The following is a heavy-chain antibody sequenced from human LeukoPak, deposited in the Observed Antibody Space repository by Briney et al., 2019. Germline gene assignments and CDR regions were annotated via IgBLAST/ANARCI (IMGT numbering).Heavy chain of an antibody. Sequence: ASVKVSCKASGYTFTSYDINWVRQATGQGLEWMGWMNPNSGNTGYAQKFQGRVTMTRDTSISTAYMELSRLRSDDTAVYYCAREVIGGYSYGSDYWGQGTLVTVSS. CDR3: AREVIGGYSYGSDY. CDR2: MNPNSGNT. J-gene: IGHJ4*02. D-gene: IGHD5-18*01. CDR1: GYTFTSYD. V-gene: IGHV1-8*01.